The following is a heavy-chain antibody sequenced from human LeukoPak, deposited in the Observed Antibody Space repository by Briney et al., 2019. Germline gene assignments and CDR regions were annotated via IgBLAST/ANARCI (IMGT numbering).Heavy chain of an antibody. J-gene: IGHJ4*02. D-gene: IGHD4-17*01. CDR3: ARVAPANYGDSLDY. V-gene: IGHV3-21*01. Sequence: GGSLRLSCAASGFTFSSYSMNWVRQAPGKGLEWVSSISSSSSYIYYADSVKGRFTISRDNAKNSLYLQMNSLRAEDTAAYYCARVAPANYGDSLDYWGQGTLVTVSS. CDR2: ISSSSSYI. CDR1: GFTFSSYS.